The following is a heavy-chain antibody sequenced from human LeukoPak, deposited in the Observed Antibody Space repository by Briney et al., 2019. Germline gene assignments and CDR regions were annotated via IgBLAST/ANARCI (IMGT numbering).Heavy chain of an antibody. Sequence: ASVKVSCKASGYTFTGYYMHWVRQAPGQGLEWMGWINPNGGGTNYAQKFQGWVTMTRDTSISTAYMELSRLRSDDTAVYYCARDAYYYGSGSYLSRWGQGTLVTVSS. V-gene: IGHV1-2*04. CDR1: GYTFTGYY. CDR2: INPNGGGT. J-gene: IGHJ4*02. CDR3: ARDAYYYGSGSYLSR. D-gene: IGHD3-10*01.